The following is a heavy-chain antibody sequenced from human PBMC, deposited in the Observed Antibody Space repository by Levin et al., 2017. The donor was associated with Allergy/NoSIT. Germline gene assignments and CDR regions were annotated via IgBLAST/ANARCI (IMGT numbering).Heavy chain of an antibody. CDR1: GYTFSNHD. CDR3: ARLVIRGTYGSGGDY. V-gene: IGHV1-8*01. D-gene: IGHD3-10*01. Sequence: ASVKVSCRASGYTFSNHDLSWVRQAAGQGLEWMGWMNPGSGNTGYAQRFQGRVTMTRDPSISTAYMELSSLTSDDTAMYYCARLVIRGTYGSGGDYWGQGTLVTVSS. CDR2: MNPGSGNT. J-gene: IGHJ4*02.